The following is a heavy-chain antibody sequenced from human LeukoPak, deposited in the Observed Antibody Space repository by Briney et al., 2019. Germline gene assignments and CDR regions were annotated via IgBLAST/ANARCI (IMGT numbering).Heavy chain of an antibody. Sequence: PGGSLRPSCAASGFTFSNAWMSWVRQAPGKGLEWVGRIKSKTDGGTTDYAAPVKGRFTISRDDSKNTLYLQMNSLKTEDTAVYYCTTDFHRTTIFGVVILFDYWGQGTLVTVSS. CDR1: GFTFSNAW. V-gene: IGHV3-15*01. D-gene: IGHD3-3*01. J-gene: IGHJ4*02. CDR2: IKSKTDGGTT. CDR3: TTDFHRTTIFGVVILFDY.